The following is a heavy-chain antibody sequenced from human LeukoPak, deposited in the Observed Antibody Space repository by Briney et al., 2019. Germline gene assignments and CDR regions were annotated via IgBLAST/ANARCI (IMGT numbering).Heavy chain of an antibody. J-gene: IGHJ4*02. CDR1: GFTFSSYA. V-gene: IGHV3-23*01. CDR2: ISGSGGST. Sequence: GGSLRLSCAASGFTFSSYAMSWVRQAPGKGLEWVSAISGSGGSTYYADSVKGRFTISRDNSKNTLYLQMNSLRAEDTAVYYCAKALCIAVAGTCYYFDYWGQGTLVTVTS. D-gene: IGHD6-19*01. CDR3: AKALCIAVAGTCYYFDY.